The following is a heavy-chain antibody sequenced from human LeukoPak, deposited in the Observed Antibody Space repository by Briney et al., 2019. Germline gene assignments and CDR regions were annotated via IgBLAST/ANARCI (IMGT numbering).Heavy chain of an antibody. V-gene: IGHV1-2*02. CDR3: ARGAGITIFGVVRNENWFDP. CDR2: INPNSGGT. Sequence: ASVKVSCKASGYTFTGYYMHWVRQAPGQGLEWMGWINPNSGGTNYAQKFQGRVTMTRDTSISTAYMELSRLRSDDTAVYYCARGAGITIFGVVRNENWFDPWGQGTLVTVSS. D-gene: IGHD3-3*01. CDR1: GYTFTGYY. J-gene: IGHJ5*02.